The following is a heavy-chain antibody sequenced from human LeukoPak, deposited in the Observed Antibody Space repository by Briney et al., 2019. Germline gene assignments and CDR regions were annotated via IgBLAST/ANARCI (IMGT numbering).Heavy chain of an antibody. Sequence: SETLSLTCAFPGGSFIGYYCTWIRQTSGKCPSSIGDIHRTAGPTYNSSLKSRVTITIDTSQNHFSLKLNSVTAADTGVYYCARGLYALRHSSWNYWGQGTLVTVSS. D-gene: IGHD6-13*01. CDR3: ARGLYALRHSSWNY. CDR1: GGSFIGYY. J-gene: IGHJ4*02. CDR2: IHRTAGP. V-gene: IGHV4-34*01.